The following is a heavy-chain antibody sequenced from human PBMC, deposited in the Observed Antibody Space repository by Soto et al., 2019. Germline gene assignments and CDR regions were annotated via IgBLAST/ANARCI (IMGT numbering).Heavy chain of an antibody. J-gene: IGHJ6*02. CDR2: INPNSGGT. CDR1: GYTFTGYY. Sequence: ASVKVSCQASGYTFTGYYMPWVRQAPGRGREWVVCINPNSGGTNYAQKFQGRVTMTRDTSSSTPSMELSRLRSDDTAVYYCAGGPVAGTLRKKHYGMDVWGQGTTVTVSS. V-gene: IGHV1-2*02. CDR3: AGGPVAGTLRKKHYGMDV. D-gene: IGHD6-19*01.